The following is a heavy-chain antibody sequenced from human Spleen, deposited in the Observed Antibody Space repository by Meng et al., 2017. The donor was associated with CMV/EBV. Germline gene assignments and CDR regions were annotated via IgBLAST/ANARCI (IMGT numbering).Heavy chain of an antibody. CDR1: GYTFTGYY. CDR3: AREGCSSTSCSRDAFDI. Sequence: ASVKVSCKASGYTFTGYYIHWVRQAPGQGLEWMGRINPNTGVTNYAQKFQGRVTMTRDTSISTAYMELSRLRSEDTAVYYCAREGCSSTSCSRDAFDIWGQGTMVTVSS. V-gene: IGHV1-2*06. CDR2: INPNTGVT. J-gene: IGHJ3*02. D-gene: IGHD2-2*01.